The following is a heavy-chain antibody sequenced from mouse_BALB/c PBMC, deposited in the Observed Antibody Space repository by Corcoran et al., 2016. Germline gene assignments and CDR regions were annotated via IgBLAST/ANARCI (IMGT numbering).Heavy chain of an antibody. CDR2: INPYNGAT. CDR3: ARSLYGNGAMDY. CDR1: GYSFTGYY. D-gene: IGHD2-1*01. J-gene: IGHJ4*01. Sequence: EVQLQQSGPGLVKPVASVKLSCKASGYSFTGYYMHWVKQSHVKSLEWIGRINPYNGATSYNQNFKDKASLTVDKSSSTAYMELHSLTSEDSAVYYCARSLYGNGAMDYWGQGTSVTVSS. V-gene: IGHV1-26*01.